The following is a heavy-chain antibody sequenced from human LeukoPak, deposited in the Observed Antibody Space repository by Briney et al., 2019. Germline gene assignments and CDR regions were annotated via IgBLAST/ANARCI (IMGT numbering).Heavy chain of an antibody. CDR3: AKDRCSNGIGCYYYYMEV. D-gene: IGHD2-8*01. Sequence: GGSLRLSCEASAFTFSSYGMHWVRQAPGKGLEWVAYIQYDRTNEQYAHSVKGRFRISRDNSNNILYLQMNSLRTEDTAVYYCAKDRCSNGIGCYYYYMEVWGKGTTVTISS. CDR2: IQYDRTNE. CDR1: AFTFSSYG. V-gene: IGHV3-30*02. J-gene: IGHJ6*03.